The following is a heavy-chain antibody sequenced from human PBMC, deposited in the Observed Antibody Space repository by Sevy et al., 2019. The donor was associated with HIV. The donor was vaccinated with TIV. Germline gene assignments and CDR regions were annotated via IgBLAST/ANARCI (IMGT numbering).Heavy chain of an antibody. V-gene: IGHV3-30-3*01. CDR1: GFTFSNYA. CDR3: ARYPPQLDFYVGMNV. CDR2: ISNDGSNK. Sequence: GGSLRLSCAASGFTFSNYAMHWVRQAPGKGLEWVALISNDGSNKYYADPVKGRFTISRANSKNTLYLQMNRRRIEDTAVHYCARYPPQLDFYVGMNVWGQGTTVTVSS. J-gene: IGHJ6*02. D-gene: IGHD6-6*01.